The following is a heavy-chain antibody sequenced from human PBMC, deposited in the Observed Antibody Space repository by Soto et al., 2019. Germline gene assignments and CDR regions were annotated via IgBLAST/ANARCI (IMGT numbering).Heavy chain of an antibody. J-gene: IGHJ6*02. D-gene: IGHD3-3*01. CDR1: GGTFSSYA. Sequence: QVQLVQSGAEVKKPGSSVKVSCKASGGTFSSYAISWVRQAPGQGLEWMGGIIPIFGTASYAQKFQGRVTITADKSTSTAYMELSSLRSEDTAVYYCARYSRFLDQMNYGMDVWGQGTTVTVSS. V-gene: IGHV1-69*06. CDR3: ARYSRFLDQMNYGMDV. CDR2: IIPIFGTA.